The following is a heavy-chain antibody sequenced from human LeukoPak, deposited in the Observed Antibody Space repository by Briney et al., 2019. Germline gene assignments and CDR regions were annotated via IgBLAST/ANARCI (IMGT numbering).Heavy chain of an antibody. CDR2: INPNSGGT. CDR1: GYTFTGYY. CDR3: ARGRGSSSWYFPPGYYYYGMDV. V-gene: IGHV1-2*04. D-gene: IGHD6-13*01. J-gene: IGHJ6*02. Sequence: ASVTVSCTASGYTFTGYYMHWVRQAPGQGLEWMGWINPNSGGTNYAQKFQGWVTMTRDTSISTAYMELSRLRSDDTAVYYCARGRGSSSWYFPPGYYYYGMDVWGQGTTVTVSS.